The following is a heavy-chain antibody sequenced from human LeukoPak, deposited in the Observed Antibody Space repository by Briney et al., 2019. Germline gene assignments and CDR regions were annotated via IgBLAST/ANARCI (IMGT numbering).Heavy chain of an antibody. CDR2: VHADGTS. CDR1: GVSTTSYH. J-gene: IGHJ4*01. CDR3: ARDGLYSSGYSYFDY. Sequence: PSETLSLTCTVSGVSTTSYHWSWIRQFAGKKLEWLGRVHADGTSNYNPSLKSRVTTSVDTSKNQFSLILTSVTAADTAVYYCARDGLYSSGYSYFDYWGHGTLVTVSS. V-gene: IGHV4-4*07. D-gene: IGHD3-22*01.